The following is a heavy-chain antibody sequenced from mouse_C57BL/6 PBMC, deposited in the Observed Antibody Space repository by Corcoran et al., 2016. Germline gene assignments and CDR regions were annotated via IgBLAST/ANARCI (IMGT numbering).Heavy chain of an antibody. CDR1: GYTFTSYG. Sequence: QVQLQQSGAELARPGASVKLSCKASGYTFTSYGISWVKQRTGQGLEGIGEIYPRSGNTYYNEKFKGKATLTADKSSSTAYMELRSLTSEDSAVYFCARKPLDGYYEYWGQGTTLTVSS. J-gene: IGHJ2*01. V-gene: IGHV1-81*01. CDR3: ARKPLDGYYEY. D-gene: IGHD2-3*01. CDR2: IYPRSGNT.